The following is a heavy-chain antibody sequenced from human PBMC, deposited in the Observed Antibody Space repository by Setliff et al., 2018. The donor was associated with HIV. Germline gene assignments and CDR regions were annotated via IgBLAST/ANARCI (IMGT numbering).Heavy chain of an antibody. CDR2: VTDDGSA. Sequence: SETLSLTCAVYGGSLTNYYWSWFRQSPGKGLGWIGAVTDDGSANYNPSLKSRVTISLVTSKAQFSLKLDSVTAADTAVYYCARGLSCASTWCYTYSYYYYGLDVWGQGTTVTVSS. CDR3: ARGLSCASTWCYTYSYYYYGLDV. CDR1: GGSLTNYY. V-gene: IGHV4-34*01. J-gene: IGHJ6*02. D-gene: IGHD3-16*01.